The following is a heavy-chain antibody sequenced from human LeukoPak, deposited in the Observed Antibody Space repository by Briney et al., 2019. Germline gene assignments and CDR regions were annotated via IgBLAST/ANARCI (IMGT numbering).Heavy chain of an antibody. J-gene: IGHJ4*02. CDR1: GFTFNSYW. D-gene: IGHD7-27*01. CDR2: IDNDGTNI. V-gene: IGHV3-74*03. Sequence: PGGSLRLSCAASGFTFNSYWMHWVRQAPGEGLVWVSRIDNDGTNIVYADSVKGRFTISRDNAKNRLYLEMNSLGAEDTAVYYCVRGLLGPDYWGQGILVIVSS. CDR3: VRGLLGPDY.